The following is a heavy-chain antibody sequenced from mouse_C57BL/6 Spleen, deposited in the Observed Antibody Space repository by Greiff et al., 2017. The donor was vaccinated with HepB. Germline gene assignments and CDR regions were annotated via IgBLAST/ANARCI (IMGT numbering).Heavy chain of an antibody. Sequence: QVQLKESGPELVKPGASVKISCKASGYAFSSSWMNWVKQRPGKGLEWIGRIYPGDGDTNYNGKFKGKATLTADKSSSTAYMQLSSLTSEDSAIYFCARWTAQATFAYWGQGTLVTVSA. J-gene: IGHJ3*01. CDR3: ARWTAQATFAY. CDR1: GYAFSSSW. CDR2: IYPGDGDT. V-gene: IGHV1-82*01. D-gene: IGHD3-2*02.